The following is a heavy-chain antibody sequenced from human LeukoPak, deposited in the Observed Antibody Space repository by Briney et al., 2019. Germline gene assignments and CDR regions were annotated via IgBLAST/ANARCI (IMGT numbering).Heavy chain of an antibody. CDR1: GGSISSGGYY. D-gene: IGHD2-2*01. V-gene: IGHV4-30-2*01. CDR3: ARVPLPIVVVPAKAVGDSPGYMDV. Sequence: SETLSLTCTVSGGSISSGGYYWSWIRQPPGQGLEWIGYIYHSGSTYYNPSLKSRVTISVDRSKNQFSLKLSSVTAADTAVYYCARVPLPIVVVPAKAVGDSPGYMDVWGKGTTVTVSS. J-gene: IGHJ6*03. CDR2: IYHSGST.